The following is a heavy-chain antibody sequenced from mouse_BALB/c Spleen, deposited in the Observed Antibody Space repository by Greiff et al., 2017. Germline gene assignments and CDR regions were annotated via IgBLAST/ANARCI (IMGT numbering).Heavy chain of an antibody. CDR3: ARDGYDDGAWFAY. CDR2: IYPYNGGT. CDR1: GYTFTDYN. D-gene: IGHD2-2*01. V-gene: IGHV1S29*02. J-gene: IGHJ3*01. Sequence: EVKLQESGPELVKPGASVKISCKASGYTFTDYNMHWVKQSHGKSLEWIGYIYPYNGGTGYNQKFKSKATLTVDNSSSTAYMELRSLTSEDSAVYYCARDGYDDGAWFAYWGQGTLVTVSA.